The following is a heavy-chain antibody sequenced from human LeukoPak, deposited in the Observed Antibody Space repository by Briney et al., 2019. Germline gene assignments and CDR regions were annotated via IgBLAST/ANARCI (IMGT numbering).Heavy chain of an antibody. V-gene: IGHV1-2*04. CDR3: ARETYSGSYYWFDP. CDR2: INPNSGGT. D-gene: IGHD1-26*01. J-gene: IGHJ5*02. CDR1: GYTFTGYY. Sequence: ASVKVSCKASGYTFTGYYMHWVRQAPGQGLEWMGWINPNSGGTNYAQKFQGWVTMTRDTSISTAYMELSRLRSDDTAVYYCARETYSGSYYWFDPWGRGTLVTVSS.